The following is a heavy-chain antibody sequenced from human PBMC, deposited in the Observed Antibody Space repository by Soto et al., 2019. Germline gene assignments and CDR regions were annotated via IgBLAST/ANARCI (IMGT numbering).Heavy chain of an antibody. Sequence: QVQLVQSAAEVKKPGASVKVSCKASGYTFANYDISWVRQAPGQGLEWMGWISTKSGNTEYAQNAQGRVTLTADSSTTTVHTELRSLRSDDTAVYYCARSYFDSWTEYSNPVKYWGQGTLVAVSS. CDR2: ISTKSGNT. CDR1: GYTFANYD. J-gene: IGHJ4*02. CDR3: ARSYFDSWTEYSNPVKY. D-gene: IGHD3-3*01. V-gene: IGHV1-18*04.